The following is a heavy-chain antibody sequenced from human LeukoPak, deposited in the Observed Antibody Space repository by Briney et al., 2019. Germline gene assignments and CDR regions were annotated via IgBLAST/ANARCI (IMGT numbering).Heavy chain of an antibody. Sequence: GGSLTLSCVGSGFSFSSFAMSWVRQAPGKGLEWVSTVSGGGAYTYYADSVKGRFTVSRDDSKSMHFLQMNSLRPEDTALYFCAIRITVSAGYYLDSWGQGTLVTVSS. D-gene: IGHD2-8*01. CDR2: VSGGGAYT. V-gene: IGHV3-23*01. J-gene: IGHJ4*02. CDR1: GFSFSSFA. CDR3: AIRITVSAGYYLDS.